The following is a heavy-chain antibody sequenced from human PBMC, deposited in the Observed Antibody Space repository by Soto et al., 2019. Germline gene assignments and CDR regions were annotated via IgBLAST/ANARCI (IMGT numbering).Heavy chain of an antibody. J-gene: IGHJ4*02. D-gene: IGHD3-3*01. CDR3: ARGHGVYDFWSGYPTIFDY. CDR2: IYYSGST. V-gene: IGHV4-59*01. CDR1: GGSISSYY. Sequence: PSETLSLTCTVSGGSISSYYWSWIRQPPGKGLEWIGYIYYSGSTNYNPSLKSRVTISVDTSKNQFSLKLSSVTAADTAVYYCARGHGVYDFWSGYPTIFDYWGQGTLVTVSS.